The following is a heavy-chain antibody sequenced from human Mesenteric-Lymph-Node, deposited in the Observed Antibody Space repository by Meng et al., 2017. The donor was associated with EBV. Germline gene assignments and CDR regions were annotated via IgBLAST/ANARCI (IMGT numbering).Heavy chain of an antibody. CDR2: INTNTGNP. Sequence: QVQLVQSGAEVKKPGASVKVSCKTSGHTFNDYYTHWVRQAPGRGLEWMGRINTNTGNPTYAQGFTGRFVFSLDTSVSTAYLQITSLKVEDTAVYFCARDSGSYFYYFDCWGQGTLVTVSS. V-gene: IGHV7-4-1*02. CDR1: GHTFNDYY. CDR3: ARDSGSYFYYFDC. D-gene: IGHD1-26*01. J-gene: IGHJ4*02.